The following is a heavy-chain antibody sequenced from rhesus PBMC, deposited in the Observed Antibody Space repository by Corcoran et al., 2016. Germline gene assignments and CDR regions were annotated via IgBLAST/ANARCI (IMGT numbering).Heavy chain of an antibody. Sequence: EVQLVESGGGVVQPGGSLRLSCAASGFTFDDCAMHWVRQAPGKGLEWVSGISWSGGSTYYADSVKGQFTISRDNAKNSLYLQMGSLRAEDTAVYYCAREWTTGVIIMGGFDYWGQGVLVTVSS. D-gene: IGHD3-34*01. CDR2: ISWSGGST. CDR3: AREWTTGVIIMGGFDY. V-gene: IGHV3-201*01. J-gene: IGHJ4*01. CDR1: GFTFDDCA.